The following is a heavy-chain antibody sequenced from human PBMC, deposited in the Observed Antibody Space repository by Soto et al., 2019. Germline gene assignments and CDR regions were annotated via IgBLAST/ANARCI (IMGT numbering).Heavy chain of an antibody. CDR2: INHSGST. CDR3: ARVSGSYYYGMDV. CDR1: GGSFSGYY. J-gene: IGHJ6*02. V-gene: IGHV4-34*01. Sequence: SETLSLTCTVYGGSFSGYYWSWIRQPPGKGLEWIGEINHSGSTNYNPSLKSRVTISVDKSKNQFSLKLTSVTAADTAVYYCARVSGSYYYGMDVWGQGTTVTVSS. D-gene: IGHD1-26*01.